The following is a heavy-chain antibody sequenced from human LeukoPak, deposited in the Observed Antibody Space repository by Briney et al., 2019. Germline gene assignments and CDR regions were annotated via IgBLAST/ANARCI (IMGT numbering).Heavy chain of an antibody. CDR3: TRGHWGLQS. CDR1: GASVTDYY. J-gene: IGHJ5*02. V-gene: IGHV4-59*02. CDR2: IHHSGKS. Sequence: SETLSLTCTVSGASVTDYYWSWIRQFPGKGLEWISYIHHSGKSDYNPSLRSRVTTSLDTSKNQFSLNLISVTAADTAVYYCTRGHWGLQSWSQGTLVTVSS. D-gene: IGHD7-27*01.